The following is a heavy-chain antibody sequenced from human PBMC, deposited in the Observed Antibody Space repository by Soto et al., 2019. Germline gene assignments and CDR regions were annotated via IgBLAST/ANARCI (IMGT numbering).Heavy chain of an antibody. CDR3: AGTHYVWGSYHELYYFDY. V-gene: IGHV4-59*01. CDR1: GGSISSYY. Sequence: SETLSLTCTVSGGSISSYYWSWIRQPPGKGLEWIGYIYYSGSTNYNPSLKSRVTISVDTSKNQFSLKLSSVTAADTAVYYCAGTHYVWGSYHELYYFDYWGQGTLVTVSS. D-gene: IGHD3-16*02. CDR2: IYYSGST. J-gene: IGHJ4*02.